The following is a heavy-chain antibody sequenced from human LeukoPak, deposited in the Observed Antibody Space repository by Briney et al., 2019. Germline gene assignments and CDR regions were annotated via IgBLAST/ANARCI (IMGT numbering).Heavy chain of an antibody. CDR1: GGSFSGYY. CDR2: INHSGST. D-gene: IGHD1-26*01. J-gene: IGHJ6*03. Sequence: SETLSLTCAVYGGSFSGYYWSWIRQPPGKGLEWIGEINHSGSTNYNPSLKSRVTISVGTSKNQFSLKLSSVTAADTAVYYCARGLLSYYYYYMDVWGKGTTVTVSS. CDR3: ARGLLSYYYYYMDV. V-gene: IGHV4-34*01.